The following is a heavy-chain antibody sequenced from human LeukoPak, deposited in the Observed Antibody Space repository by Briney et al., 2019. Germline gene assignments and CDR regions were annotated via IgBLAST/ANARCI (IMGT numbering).Heavy chain of an antibody. J-gene: IGHJ3*02. Sequence: PSGTLYLTCTVSGGSISSYYWSWIRQPPGKGLEWIGYIYYSGSTNYNPSLKSRVTISVDTSKNQFSLKLRSVTAADTAVYYCASLRWGYDAFYIWGQGTMVTVSS. CDR1: GGSISSYY. CDR2: IYYSGST. V-gene: IGHV4-59*01. CDR3: ASLRWGYDAFYI. D-gene: IGHD3-16*01.